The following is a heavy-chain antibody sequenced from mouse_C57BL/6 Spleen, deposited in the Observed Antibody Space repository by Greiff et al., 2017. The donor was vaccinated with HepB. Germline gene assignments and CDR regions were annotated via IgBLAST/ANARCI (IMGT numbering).Heavy chain of an antibody. D-gene: IGHD1-1*01. J-gene: IGHJ4*01. CDR1: GFNIKDYY. Sequence: EVKVVESGAELVKPGASVKLSCTASGFNIKDYYMHWVKQRTEQGLEWIGRIDPKDGGTKYAPKFQGKATITADTSSNTAYLQLSSLTSEDTAVYYCARDGSSFFWGQGTSVTVSS. V-gene: IGHV14-2*01. CDR2: IDPKDGGT. CDR3: ARDGSSFF.